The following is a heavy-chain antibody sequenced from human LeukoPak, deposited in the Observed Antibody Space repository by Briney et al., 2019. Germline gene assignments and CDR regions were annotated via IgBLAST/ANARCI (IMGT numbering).Heavy chain of an antibody. J-gene: IGHJ6*02. CDR1: GFTFSSYA. CDR2: ISYDGSNK. Sequence: GGSLRLSCAASGFTFSSYAMHWVRQAPGKGLEWVAVISYDGSNKYYADSVKGRFTISRDNSKNTLYLQMNSLRAEDTAVYYCARDLPDDTAMVHYYYYGMDIWGQGTTVTVSS. D-gene: IGHD5-18*01. CDR3: ARDLPDDTAMVHYYYYGMDI. V-gene: IGHV3-30-3*01.